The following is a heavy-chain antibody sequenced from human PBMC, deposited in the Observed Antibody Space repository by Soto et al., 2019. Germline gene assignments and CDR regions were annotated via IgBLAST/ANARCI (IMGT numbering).Heavy chain of an antibody. CDR1: GGSFSVYY. CDR2: INHSGST. CDR3: ARGRATYYYDSSGYYRKYYFDY. Sequence: SETLSLTCAVYGGSFSVYYWSWIRQPPGKGLEWIGEINHSGSTNYNPSLKSRVTISVDTSKNQFSLKLSSVTAADTAVYYCARGRATYYYDSSGYYRKYYFDYWGQGTLVTVSS. J-gene: IGHJ4*02. V-gene: IGHV4-34*01. D-gene: IGHD3-22*01.